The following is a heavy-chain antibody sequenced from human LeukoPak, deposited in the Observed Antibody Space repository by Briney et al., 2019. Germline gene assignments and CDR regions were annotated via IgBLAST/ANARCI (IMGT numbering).Heavy chain of an antibody. J-gene: IGHJ6*03. V-gene: IGHV4-34*01. CDR2: INHSGST. D-gene: IGHD2-2*01. CDR1: GGSFSGYY. CDR3: ARLGYCSSTSCLLYYYYYYMDV. Sequence: PSETLSLTCAVYGGSFSGYYWSWIRQPPGKGLEWIGEINHSGSTNYNPSLKSRVTISVDTSKNQFSLKLSSVTAADTAVYYCARLGYCSSTSCLLYYYYYYMDVWGKGTTVTVSS.